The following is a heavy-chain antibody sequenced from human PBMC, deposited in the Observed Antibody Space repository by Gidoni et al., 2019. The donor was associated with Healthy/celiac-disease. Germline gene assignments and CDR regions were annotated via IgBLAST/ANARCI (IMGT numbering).Heavy chain of an antibody. V-gene: IGHV4-61*02. CDR1: GGSITSDSYA. Sequence: QVQLQETGPGLVKPSQTLSLTCTVPGGSITSDSYAWSWIRQPAGKGLEWIGLIFASGSTNYNPSLKSRVTISVDTSENQFSLRLSSVTAADAAVYYCARARYSSGWYDNYFDYWGQGTLITVSS. CDR3: ARARYSSGWYDNYFDY. D-gene: IGHD6-13*01. CDR2: IFASGST. J-gene: IGHJ4*02.